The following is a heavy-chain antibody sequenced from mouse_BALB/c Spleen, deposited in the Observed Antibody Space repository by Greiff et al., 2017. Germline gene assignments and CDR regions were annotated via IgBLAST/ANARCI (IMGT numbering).Heavy chain of an antibody. V-gene: IGHV10-1*02. CDR2: IRSKSNNYAT. CDR3: VRLLSPLAY. CDR1: GFTFNTYA. Sequence: EVQGVESGGGLVQPKGSLKLSCAASGFTFNTYAMNWVRQAPGKGLEWVARIRSKSNNYATYYADSVKDRFTISRDDSQSMLYLQMNNLKTEDTAMYYCVRLLSPLAYWGQGTLVTVSA. J-gene: IGHJ3*01.